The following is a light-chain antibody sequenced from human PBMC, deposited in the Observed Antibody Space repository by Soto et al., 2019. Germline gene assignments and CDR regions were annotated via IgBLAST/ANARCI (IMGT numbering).Light chain of an antibody. CDR1: QSVSIN. J-gene: IGKJ1*01. Sequence: EVVMTQSPATLSVSPGESATLSCRASQSVSINLAWFQQKPGQAPRLLIYGASTRATGIPARFSGSGSGTEFTLTMSSLQSEDFAVYYCHQYNKWPRTFGQGTKVDIK. V-gene: IGKV3-15*01. CDR3: HQYNKWPRT. CDR2: GAS.